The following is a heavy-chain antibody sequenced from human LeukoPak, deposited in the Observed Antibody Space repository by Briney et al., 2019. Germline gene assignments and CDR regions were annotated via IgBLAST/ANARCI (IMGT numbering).Heavy chain of an antibody. CDR3: ARHGGYSNYYYYGMDV. D-gene: IGHD5-18*01. CDR2: IIPIFGTA. Sequence: ASVKVSCKASGGTFISYAISWVRQAPGQGLEWMGGIIPIFGTANYAQKFQGRVTITADESTSTAYMELSSLRSEDTAVYYCARHGGYSNYYYYGMDVWGQGTTVTVSS. J-gene: IGHJ6*02. V-gene: IGHV1-69*01. CDR1: GGTFISYA.